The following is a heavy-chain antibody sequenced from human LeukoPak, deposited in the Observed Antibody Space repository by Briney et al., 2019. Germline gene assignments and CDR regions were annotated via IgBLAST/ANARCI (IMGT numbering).Heavy chain of an antibody. J-gene: IGHJ4*02. CDR3: ARGTARGYSYGKSFDY. D-gene: IGHD5-18*01. CDR2: INHSGST. V-gene: IGHV4-34*01. CDR1: GGSFSGYY. Sequence: SETLSLTCAVYGGSFSGYYWSWIRQPPGKGLEWIGEINHSGSTNYNPSLKSRATISVDTSKNQFSLKLSSVTAADTAVYYCARGTARGYSYGKSFDYWGQGTLVTVSS.